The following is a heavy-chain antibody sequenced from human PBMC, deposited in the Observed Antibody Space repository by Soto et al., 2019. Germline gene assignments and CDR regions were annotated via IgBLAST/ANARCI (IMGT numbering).Heavy chain of an antibody. CDR2: ISGSVGST. CDR3: ARYLLYGGNFDAFDI. Sequence: PXESLTLFFAAPGSTFSRYSRSWVRQAPGKGLEWVSAISGSVGSTYYADSVKGRFTISRDNSKNTLYLQMNSLRAEDTAVYYCARYLLYGGNFDAFDIWGQGTMVTVSS. CDR1: GSTFSRYS. D-gene: IGHD4-17*01. V-gene: IGHV3-23*01. J-gene: IGHJ3*02.